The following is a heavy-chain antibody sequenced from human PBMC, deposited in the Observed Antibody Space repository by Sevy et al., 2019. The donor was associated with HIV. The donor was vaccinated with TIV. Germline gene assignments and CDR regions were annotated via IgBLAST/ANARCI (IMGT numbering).Heavy chain of an antibody. CDR2: IYPGDSDT. V-gene: IGHV5-51*01. Sequence: GESLKISCKGSGYSFTSYWIGWVRQMPGKGLEWMGIIYPGDSDTRYSPSFQGQVTISADKSISTAYLQWSSLKASDTAMYYCAGPTTGYCSGGSCHSGAFDIWGQGTMVTVSS. CDR1: GYSFTSYW. D-gene: IGHD2-15*01. CDR3: AGPTTGYCSGGSCHSGAFDI. J-gene: IGHJ3*02.